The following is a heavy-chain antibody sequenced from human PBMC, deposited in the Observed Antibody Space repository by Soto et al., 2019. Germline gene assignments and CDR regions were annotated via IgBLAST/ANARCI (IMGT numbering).Heavy chain of an antibody. CDR1: GGSFSGYY. V-gene: IGHV4-34*01. CDR2: INHRGST. D-gene: IGHD2-2*01. Sequence: SETLSLTCVVYGGSFSGYYWSWIRQSHGKGLERIGGINHRGSTNYTPSLESRVTISVDTSKNQFSLKLPSVTAADTAMYSCARDGFCTSTTCRVGNWWDPWSQGTLVTVYS. CDR3: ARDGFCTSTTCRVGNWWDP. J-gene: IGHJ5*02.